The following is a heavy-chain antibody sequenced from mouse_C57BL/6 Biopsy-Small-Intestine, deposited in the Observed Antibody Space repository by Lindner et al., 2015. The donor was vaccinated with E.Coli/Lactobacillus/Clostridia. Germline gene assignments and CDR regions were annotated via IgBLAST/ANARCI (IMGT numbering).Heavy chain of an antibody. Sequence: VQLQESGAELARPGASVKLSCKASGYTFTSYGISWVKQRTGQGLEWIGEIYPRRGKTYYNEKFKGKATLTADKSSSTAYMELRSLTSEDSAVYFCARPFDGYYLDYWGQGTTLTVSS. J-gene: IGHJ2*01. CDR2: IYPRRGKT. CDR3: ARPFDGYYLDY. D-gene: IGHD2-3*01. V-gene: IGHV1-81*01. CDR1: GYTFTSYG.